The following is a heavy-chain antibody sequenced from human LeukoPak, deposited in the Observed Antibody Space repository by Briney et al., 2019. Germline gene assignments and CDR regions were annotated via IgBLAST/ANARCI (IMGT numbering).Heavy chain of an antibody. CDR1: GYTFTSYD. J-gene: IGHJ3*01. CDR3: ARDDGAKPTYYYTSGSFRATHGAFDF. V-gene: IGHV1-8*01. D-gene: IGHD3-10*01. CDR2: MNPNSGNT. Sequence: ASVKVSCKASGYTFTSYDINWVRQATGQGLEWMGWMNPNSGNTGYAQKFQGRVTMTRNTSISTAYMELRSLRSDDTAVYYCARDDGAKPTYYYTSGSFRATHGAFDFWGQGTMVTVSS.